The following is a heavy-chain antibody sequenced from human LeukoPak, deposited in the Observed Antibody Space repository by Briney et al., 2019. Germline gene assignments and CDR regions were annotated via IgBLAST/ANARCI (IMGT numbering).Heavy chain of an antibody. V-gene: IGHV4-34*01. CDR2: ISHSGTT. CDR1: GGSFSDYQ. D-gene: IGHD3-16*01. J-gene: IGHJ3*02. Sequence: SETLSLTCAVSGGSFSDYQWNWIRQSPGKGLEWIGEISHSGTTTYNPSLKSRVTISVDTSKNQFSLRLRSVTAADTAVYYCARRLVWRFLLDSRRDSFDIWGQGTTITVSS. CDR3: ARRLVWRFLLDSRRDSFDI.